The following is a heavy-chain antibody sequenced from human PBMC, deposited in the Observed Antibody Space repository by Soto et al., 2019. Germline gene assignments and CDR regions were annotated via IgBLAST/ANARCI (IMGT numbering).Heavy chain of an antibody. Sequence: PWGSRELSRAASGFTFFSYAMSWVRQAPGKGLEWVSAISGSGGSTYYADSVKGRFTISRDNSKNTLYLQMNSLRAEDTAVYYCARPNGHYYGSGSYYNVWFDPWGQGTLVTLSS. CDR3: ARPNGHYYGSGSYYNVWFDP. CDR1: GFTFFSYA. CDR2: ISGSGGST. D-gene: IGHD3-10*01. J-gene: IGHJ5*02. V-gene: IGHV3-23*01.